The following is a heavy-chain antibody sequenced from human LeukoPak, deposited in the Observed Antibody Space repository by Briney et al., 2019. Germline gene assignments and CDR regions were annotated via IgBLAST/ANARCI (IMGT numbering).Heavy chain of an antibody. CDR2: LGVSVSGYGGST. V-gene: IGHV3-23*01. CDR1: GFTFSRYA. Sequence: GGSLRLSCAASGFTFSRYAMSWVRQAPGKGLEWVSALGVSVSGYGGSTYYADSVKGRFTISRDNSKNTLYLQMNSLRAEDTAVYYCAKTGFGYYDFWSGYYGHYFDYWGQGTLVTVSS. D-gene: IGHD3-3*01. CDR3: AKTGFGYYDFWSGYYGHYFDY. J-gene: IGHJ4*02.